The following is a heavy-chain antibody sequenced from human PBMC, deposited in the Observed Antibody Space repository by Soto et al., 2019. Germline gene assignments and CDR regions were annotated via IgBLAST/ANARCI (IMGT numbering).Heavy chain of an antibody. D-gene: IGHD2-2*01. J-gene: IGHJ4*02. Sequence: QEQLVQSGAEVKKPGSSVKVSCKASGGTFSSYAISWVRQAPGQGLEWMGGIIPIFGTANYAQKFQGRVTITADESASTAYMELSSLRSEDTAVYYCARAMPARGVQYYFDYWGQGTLVTVSS. CDR1: GGTFSSYA. CDR3: ARAMPARGVQYYFDY. CDR2: IIPIFGTA. V-gene: IGHV1-69*01.